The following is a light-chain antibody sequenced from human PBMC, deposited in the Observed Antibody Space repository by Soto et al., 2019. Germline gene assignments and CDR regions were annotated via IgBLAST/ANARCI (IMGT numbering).Light chain of an antibody. CDR2: DAS. J-gene: IGKJ4*01. V-gene: IGKV1-33*01. Sequence: DLQMPQSPSALSASVGDRVTITCQASPDISNYLNWYQQKPGRAPDLLIYDASKLEPGVPSRFSGSGSGTDFYFTISRLQPEDIATYYCQQYDNLPLPVGGGPNVELK. CDR3: QQYDNLPLP. CDR1: PDISNY.